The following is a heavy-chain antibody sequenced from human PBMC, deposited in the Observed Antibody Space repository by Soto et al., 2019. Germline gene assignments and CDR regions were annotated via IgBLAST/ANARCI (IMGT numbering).Heavy chain of an antibody. V-gene: IGHV1-2*04. Sequence: SVKGSCKASGYTFTDYYMHWVRQAPGQGLEWMGWINPNSGGTNYAQKFQGWVTMTRDTSISTAYMELSRLRSDDTAVYYCARDARGDEAPMDYWGQGTLVTVSS. CDR3: ARDARGDEAPMDY. J-gene: IGHJ4*02. CDR2: INPNSGGT. D-gene: IGHD3-10*01. CDR1: GYTFTDYY.